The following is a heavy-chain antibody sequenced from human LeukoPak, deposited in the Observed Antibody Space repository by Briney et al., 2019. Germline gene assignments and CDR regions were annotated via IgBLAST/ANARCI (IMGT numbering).Heavy chain of an antibody. V-gene: IGHV4-34*01. Sequence: SETLSLTCAVYGGSLSGYYWSWIRQPPGKGLEWIGEINHSGSTNYSPSLKSRVTISVDTSKNQFSLKLSSVTAADTAVYYCARQGYSAYEILDYWGQGTLVTVSS. CDR1: GGSLSGYY. CDR2: INHSGST. D-gene: IGHD5-12*01. J-gene: IGHJ4*02. CDR3: ARQGYSAYEILDY.